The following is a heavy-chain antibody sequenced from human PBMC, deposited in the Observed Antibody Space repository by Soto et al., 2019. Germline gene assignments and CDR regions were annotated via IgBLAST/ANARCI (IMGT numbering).Heavy chain of an antibody. CDR3: AREPPGYDYGMDV. J-gene: IGHJ6*02. CDR1: GFTFSSYG. V-gene: IGHV3-74*01. Sequence: EVQLVESGGGLVQPGGSLRLSGAGSGFTFSSYGMHWVRQAPGKGLVWVSRINRDGSRTSYADSVKGRFTISRDNAKNTLYLKMNSLRVEDTAVYYCAREPPGYDYGMDVWGQGTTVTVSS. CDR2: INRDGSRT.